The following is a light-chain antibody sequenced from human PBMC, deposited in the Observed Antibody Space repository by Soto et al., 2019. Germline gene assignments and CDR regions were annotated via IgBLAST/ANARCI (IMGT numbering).Light chain of an antibody. V-gene: IGKV3-20*01. CDR1: QSVSSSY. J-gene: IGKJ1*01. CDR2: GTS. Sequence: IVLTQSPGTLSLSPGERATLSCRASQSVSSSYSAWYQQKPGQAPRLLIYGTSSRATAIPDRFSGSGSGTDFTLTISRLEPEDFAVYYCQQYGSSSWTFGQGTKVEIK. CDR3: QQYGSSSWT.